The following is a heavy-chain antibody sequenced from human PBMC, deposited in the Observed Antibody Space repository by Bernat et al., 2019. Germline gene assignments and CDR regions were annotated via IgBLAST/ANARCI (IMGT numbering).Heavy chain of an antibody. CDR3: TTDLPGRRSGSRDY. CDR2: IKSKTDGGTT. J-gene: IGHJ4*02. D-gene: IGHD6-25*01. Sequence: EVQLVESGGGLVKPGGSLRLSCAASGFTFSNAWMSWVRQAPGKGLEWVGRIKSKTDGGTTDYAAPVKGRFTISRDDSKNTLYLQMNSLKTEDTAVYYCTTDLPGRRSGSRDYWGQGTLVTVSS. CDR1: GFTFSNAW. V-gene: IGHV3-15*01.